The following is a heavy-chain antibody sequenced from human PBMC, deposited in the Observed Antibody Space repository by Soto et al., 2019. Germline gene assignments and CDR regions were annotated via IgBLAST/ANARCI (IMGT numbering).Heavy chain of an antibody. CDR1: GFTFSSYA. J-gene: IGHJ5*02. CDR3: AKITMIVVVTPAAFDP. Sequence: VGSLRLSCAASGFTFSSYAMSWVRQAPGKGLEWVSAISGSGGSTYYADSVKGRFTISRDNSKNTLYLQMNSLRAEDTAVYYCAKITMIVVVTPAAFDPWGQGTLVTVSS. V-gene: IGHV3-23*01. D-gene: IGHD3-22*01. CDR2: ISGSGGST.